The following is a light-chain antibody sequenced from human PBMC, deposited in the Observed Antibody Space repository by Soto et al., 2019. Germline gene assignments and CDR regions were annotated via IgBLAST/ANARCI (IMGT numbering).Light chain of an antibody. V-gene: IGKV2-30*01. Sequence: VVMTQSPLSLPVTLGQPASISCRSSQSLVDSDVNTYLNWFQQRPGQSPRRLIYKVSNRDSGVPDRFSGSGSGTDFTLKISRVEAEDVGIYYCMQGTHWPPIFTFGPGTKVDIK. CDR3: MQGTHWPPIFT. CDR2: KVS. J-gene: IGKJ3*01. CDR1: QSLVDSDVNTY.